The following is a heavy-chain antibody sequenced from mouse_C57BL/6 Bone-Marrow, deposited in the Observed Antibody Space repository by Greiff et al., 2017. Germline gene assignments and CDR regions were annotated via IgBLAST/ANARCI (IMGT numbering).Heavy chain of an antibody. J-gene: IGHJ4*01. V-gene: IGHV3-6*01. CDR3: ARVGIYYYGSMDY. Sequence: EVQLQQSGPGLVKPSQSLSLTCSVTGYSITSGYYWNWIRQFPGNKLEWMGYISYDGSNNYNPSLKNRISITRDTSKNQFFLKLNSVTTEDTATYYCARVGIYYYGSMDYWGQGTSVTVSS. D-gene: IGHD1-1*01. CDR2: ISYDGSN. CDR1: GYSITSGYY.